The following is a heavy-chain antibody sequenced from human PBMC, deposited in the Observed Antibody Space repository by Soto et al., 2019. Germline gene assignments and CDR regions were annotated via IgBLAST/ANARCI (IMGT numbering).Heavy chain of an antibody. CDR2: INSDGSST. V-gene: IGHV3-74*01. Sequence: EVQLVESGGGLVQPGASLRLSCAASGFTFSSYWMHWVRQAPGKGLVWVSRINSDGSSTSYADSVKGRFTISRDNAKNTLYLQMNSLRAEDTAVYYCARDKPRGGYYGMDVWGQGTTVTVSS. CDR3: ARDKPRGGYYGMDV. J-gene: IGHJ6*02. D-gene: IGHD3-10*01. CDR1: GFTFSSYW.